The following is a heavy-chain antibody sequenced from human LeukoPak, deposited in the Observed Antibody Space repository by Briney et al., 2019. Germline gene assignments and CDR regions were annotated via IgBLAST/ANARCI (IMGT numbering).Heavy chain of an antibody. J-gene: IGHJ4*02. V-gene: IGHV3-7*01. Sequence: GGSLRLSCAASGFTFSTYAMSWVRQAPGKGLEWVANIKQDGSEKYYVDSVKGRFTISRDNAKNSLYLQMNSLRAEDTAVYYCARADDYGDYYFDYWGQGTLVTVSS. CDR3: ARADDYGDYYFDY. CDR2: IKQDGSEK. D-gene: IGHD4-17*01. CDR1: GFTFSTYA.